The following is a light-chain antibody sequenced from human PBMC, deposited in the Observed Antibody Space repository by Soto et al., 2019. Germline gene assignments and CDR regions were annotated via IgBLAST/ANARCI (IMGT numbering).Light chain of an antibody. CDR1: SGDVGSYNL. J-gene: IGLJ1*01. Sequence: QSVLTQPASVSGSPGQSITISCTGTSGDVGSYNLVSWYQQHPGKAPKLMIYEGIKRPSGFFNRFSGSKSGNTASLTISGLQAEDEADYYCCSYAGSSPYVFGTGTKVTVL. CDR3: CSYAGSSPYV. V-gene: IGLV2-23*01. CDR2: EGI.